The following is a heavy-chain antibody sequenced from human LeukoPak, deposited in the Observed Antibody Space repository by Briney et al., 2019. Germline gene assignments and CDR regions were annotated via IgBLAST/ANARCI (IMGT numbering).Heavy chain of an antibody. CDR3: ARAVRYSSSWYYGDY. V-gene: IGHV3-21*01. Sequence: GGSLRLSCAASGFTFSSYAVHWVRQAPGKGLEWVSSISSSSSYIYYADSVKGRFTISRDNAKNSLYLQMNSLRAEDTAVYYCARAVRYSSSWYYGDYWGQGTLVTVSS. D-gene: IGHD6-13*01. CDR2: ISSSSSYI. CDR1: GFTFSSYA. J-gene: IGHJ4*02.